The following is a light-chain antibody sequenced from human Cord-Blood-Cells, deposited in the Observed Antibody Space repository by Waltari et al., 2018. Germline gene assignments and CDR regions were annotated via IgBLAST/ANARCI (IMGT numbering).Light chain of an antibody. J-gene: IGLJ1*01. CDR1: ISNIGAGYD. Sequence: QSVLTQPPSVSGAPGQRVTISCTGSISNIGAGYDVHWYQQLPGTAPKLLIYGNSKRPLGVPDRFSGSKSGTSASLAITGLQAEDEADYYCQSYDSSLSGYVFGTGTKGTVL. CDR2: GNS. CDR3: QSYDSSLSGYV. V-gene: IGLV1-40*01.